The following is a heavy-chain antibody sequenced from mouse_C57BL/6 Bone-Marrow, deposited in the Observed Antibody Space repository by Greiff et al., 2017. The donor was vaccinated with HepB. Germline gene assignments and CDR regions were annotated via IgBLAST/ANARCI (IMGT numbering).Heavy chain of an antibody. CDR1: GYTFTSYW. CDR2: INPSDSDT. Sequence: QVQLQQPGAELVKPGASVKVSCKASGYTFTSYWMHWVKQRPGQGLEWIGRINPSDSDTNYNQKFKGKATLTVEQSSSTAYMQHSSLTSEDSAVYYCAIYDGYYGYFAVRGTGTTVTVSS. J-gene: IGHJ1*03. CDR3: AIYDGYYGYFAV. V-gene: IGHV1-74*01. D-gene: IGHD2-3*01.